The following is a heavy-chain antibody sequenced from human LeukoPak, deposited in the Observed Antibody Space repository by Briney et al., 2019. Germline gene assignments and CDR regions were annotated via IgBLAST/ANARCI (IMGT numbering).Heavy chain of an antibody. CDR3: ARTIAGYYMDV. J-gene: IGHJ6*03. V-gene: IGHV4-30-4*08. CDR1: GGSISSGDYY. CDR2: IYYSGST. Sequence: SETLSLTCTVSGGSISSGDYYWSWIRQPPGKGLEWIGYIYYSGSTYYNPSLKSRVTISVDTSKNQFSLKLSSVTAADTAVYYCARTIAGYYMDVWGKGTTVTVSS. D-gene: IGHD1-20*01.